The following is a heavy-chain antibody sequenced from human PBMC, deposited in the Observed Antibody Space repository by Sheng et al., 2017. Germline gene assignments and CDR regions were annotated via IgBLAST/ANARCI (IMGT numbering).Heavy chain of an antibody. J-gene: IGHJ4*02. CDR3: ARLFVVYSGGWGYGSGPNKYYFDY. CDR2: IRTDTKT. V-gene: IGHV3-66*04. D-gene: IGHD3-10*01. CDR1: GFTVKSNY. Sequence: EVQLVESGGGLVQPGGSLRLSCTVSGFTVKSNYMSWVRQTPGKGLEWISHIRTDTKTNYADSVKGRFTISRDDSENTLFLQMNSVRADDTAVYYCARLFVVYSGGWGYGSGPNKYYFDYWGQGALVTVSS.